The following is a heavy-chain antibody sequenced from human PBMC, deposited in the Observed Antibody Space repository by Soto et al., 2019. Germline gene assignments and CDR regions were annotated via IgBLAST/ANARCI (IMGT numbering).Heavy chain of an antibody. CDR1: GFTFSNAW. Sequence: GGSLRLSCAASGFTFSNAWMNWVRQAPGKGLEWVGRIKSKTDGGTTDYAAPVKGRFTISRDDSKNTLYLQMNSLKTEDTAVYYCTTDYPRQNWNKADYWGQGTLVTVSS. CDR3: TTDYPRQNWNKADY. V-gene: IGHV3-15*07. J-gene: IGHJ4*02. CDR2: IKSKTDGGTT. D-gene: IGHD1-1*01.